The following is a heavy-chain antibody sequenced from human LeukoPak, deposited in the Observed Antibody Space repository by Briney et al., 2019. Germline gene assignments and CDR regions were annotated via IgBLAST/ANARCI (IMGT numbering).Heavy chain of an antibody. Sequence: GASVKVSCKASGYTFRDYYVHWVRQAPGLGLEWMGWINPNSGGTKFAQKFQDRVAMTRDTSISTAYMKLNRLRSDDTAVYYCARGAPVDGGNKGAFDLWGQGTMVTVSS. J-gene: IGHJ3*01. V-gene: IGHV1-2*02. CDR2: INPNSGGT. CDR1: GYTFRDYY. D-gene: IGHD4-23*01. CDR3: ARGAPVDGGNKGAFDL.